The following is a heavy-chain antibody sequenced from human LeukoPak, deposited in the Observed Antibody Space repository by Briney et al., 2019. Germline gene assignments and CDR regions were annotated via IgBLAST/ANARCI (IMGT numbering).Heavy chain of an antibody. CDR3: ASGLDYGGNQFDY. Sequence: ASVKVSCKASGYTFTSYGISWVRQAPGQGLEWVGWISAYNGNTNYAQKLQGRVTMTTDTSTSTAYVELRSLRSDDTAVYYCASGLDYGGNQFDYWGQGTLVTVSS. J-gene: IGHJ4*02. D-gene: IGHD4-23*01. CDR1: GYTFTSYG. CDR2: ISAYNGNT. V-gene: IGHV1-18*01.